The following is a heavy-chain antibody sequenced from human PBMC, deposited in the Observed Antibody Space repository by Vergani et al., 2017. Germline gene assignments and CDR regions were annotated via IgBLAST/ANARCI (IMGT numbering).Heavy chain of an antibody. D-gene: IGHD3-10*01. CDR3: ARDFLGEELWSVMDV. V-gene: IGHV3-48*03. Sequence: EVQLVESGGGLVQPGGSLRLSCAASGFTFSSYEMNWVRQAPGKGLEWVSYISSSGSTIYYADSVKGRFTISRDNSKNTLYLQMNSLRAEDTAVYYCARDFLGEELWSVMDVWGQGTTVTVSS. CDR2: ISSSGSTI. CDR1: GFTFSSYE. J-gene: IGHJ6*02.